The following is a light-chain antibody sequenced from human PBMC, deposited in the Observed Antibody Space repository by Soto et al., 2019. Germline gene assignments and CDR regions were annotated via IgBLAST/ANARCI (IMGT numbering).Light chain of an antibody. CDR1: SSDVGDFNY. CDR3: SSYSSSSTHVV. CDR2: DVT. Sequence: QSALTPPASVYGSPGRSVTISCTGSSSDVGDFNYVYWYQHLPGRAPKLIIYDVTNRPSGISYRFSASKYGRTASLTISGLQAEDEADYYCSSYSSSSTHVVFGVRTKLTVL. J-gene: IGLJ2*01. V-gene: IGLV2-14*03.